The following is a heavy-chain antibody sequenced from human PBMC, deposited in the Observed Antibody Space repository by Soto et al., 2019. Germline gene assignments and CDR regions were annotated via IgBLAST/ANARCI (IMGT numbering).Heavy chain of an antibody. J-gene: IGHJ4*02. CDR1: GFTFSSYG. D-gene: IGHD3-9*01. V-gene: IGHV3-30*18. Sequence: GGSLRLSCAASGFTFSSYGMHWVRQAPGKGLEWVAVISYDGSNKYYADSVKGRFTISRDNSKNTLYLQMNSLRAEDTAVYYCAKGPNRLRYFDWLPHFDYWGQGTLVTVSS. CDR3: AKGPNRLRYFDWLPHFDY. CDR2: ISYDGSNK.